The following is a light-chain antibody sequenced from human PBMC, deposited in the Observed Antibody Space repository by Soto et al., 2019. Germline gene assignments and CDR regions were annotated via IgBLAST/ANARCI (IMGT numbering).Light chain of an antibody. Sequence: QSALTQPASVSGSPGQSITISCTGTIRDVGAYNLVSWYQQHPGKAPKLMIYEVSKRPSGVPDRFSGSKSGNTASLTVSGLQAEDEADYYCSSYAGSNNYVFGTGTKLTVL. CDR2: EVS. J-gene: IGLJ1*01. V-gene: IGLV2-8*01. CDR3: SSYAGSNNYV. CDR1: IRDVGAYNL.